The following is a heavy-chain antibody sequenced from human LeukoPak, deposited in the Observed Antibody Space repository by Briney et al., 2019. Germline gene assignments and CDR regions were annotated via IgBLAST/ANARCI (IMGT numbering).Heavy chain of an antibody. V-gene: IGHV3-30*18. J-gene: IGHJ6*02. D-gene: IGHD6-6*01. CDR1: GFTFSSYG. Sequence: GFLRLSCAASGFTFSSYGMHWVRQAPGKGLEWVAVISDDGSNKYYADSVKGRFTISRDNSKNTLYLQMNSLRAEDTAVYYCAKSARISSSSRYYYYYGMDVWGQGTTVTVSS. CDR3: AKSARISSSSRYYYYYGMDV. CDR2: ISDDGSNK.